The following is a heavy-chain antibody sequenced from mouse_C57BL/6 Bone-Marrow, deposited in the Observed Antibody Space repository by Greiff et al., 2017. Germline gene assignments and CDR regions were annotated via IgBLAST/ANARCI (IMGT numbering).Heavy chain of an antibody. V-gene: IGHV14-2*01. CDR3: ARSLVITTVVAGDAMDY. D-gene: IGHD1-1*01. Sequence: EVKLQESGAELVKPGASVKLSCTASGFHIQDYYMHWVKQRTDQCLEWIGRIDPEDGETKSAPQFQGTATITADTAANTAYLQLSSLTSEDTAGYYCARSLVITTVVAGDAMDYGGQGTSVTVSS. CDR1: GFHIQDYY. J-gene: IGHJ4*01. CDR2: IDPEDGET.